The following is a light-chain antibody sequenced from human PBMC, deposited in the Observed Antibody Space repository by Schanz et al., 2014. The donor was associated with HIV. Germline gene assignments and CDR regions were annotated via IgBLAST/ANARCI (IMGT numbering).Light chain of an antibody. J-gene: IGLJ3*02. Sequence: QSVLTQPPSASGTPGQRVTISCSGSNSNIGSNYVYWYQQLPGTAPKLLIYRNDQRPSGVPDRFSASKSGTSASLAISGLRSADEADYYCAAWDDSLSGRVFGGGTKLTVL. V-gene: IGLV1-47*01. CDR1: NSNIGSNY. CDR2: RND. CDR3: AAWDDSLSGRV.